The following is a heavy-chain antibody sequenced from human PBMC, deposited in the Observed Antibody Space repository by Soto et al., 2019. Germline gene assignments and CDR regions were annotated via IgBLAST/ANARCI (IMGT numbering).Heavy chain of an antibody. D-gene: IGHD6-6*01. CDR1: VFTFSDYY. V-gene: IGHV3-11*06. CDR3: ARRPANRAARLDYYYYGMDV. CDR2: ISSSSSYT. Sequence: GSLRLSCAASVFTFSDYYMSWIRQAPGKGLEWVSYISSSSSYTNYADSVKGRFTISRDNAKNSLYLQMNSLRAEDTAVYYCARRPANRAARLDYYYYGMDVWGQGTTVTVSS. J-gene: IGHJ6*02.